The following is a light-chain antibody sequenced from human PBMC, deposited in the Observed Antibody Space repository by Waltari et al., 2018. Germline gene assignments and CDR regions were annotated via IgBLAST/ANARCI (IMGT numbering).Light chain of an antibody. J-gene: IGKJ3*01. CDR3: QQYGSSVPFT. Sequence: EIVLTQSPGTLSLSPGERATLSCRASQSVSSSYFAWYQQKPGPAPRLLFYGASSRATGIPDRFSGSGSGTDFTLTISRLEVEDVAVYYCQQYGSSVPFTFGPGTKVDIK. V-gene: IGKV3-20*01. CDR1: QSVSSSY. CDR2: GAS.